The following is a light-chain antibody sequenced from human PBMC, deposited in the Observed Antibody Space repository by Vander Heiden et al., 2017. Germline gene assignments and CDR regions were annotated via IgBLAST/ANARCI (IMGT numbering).Light chain of an antibody. CDR3: SSYTSSSTLV. CDR2: EVS. Sequence: QAALTQPASVSGSPRHSLTFLCTGTRSDVGGYNCVSWYQQHPGKAPKLIIYEVSNRPSGVSNRFSGSKSGNTASLSISGLQAEDEAEYHCSSYTSSSTLVFGGGTKLTVL. CDR1: RSDVGGYNC. V-gene: IGLV2-14*01. J-gene: IGLJ3*02.